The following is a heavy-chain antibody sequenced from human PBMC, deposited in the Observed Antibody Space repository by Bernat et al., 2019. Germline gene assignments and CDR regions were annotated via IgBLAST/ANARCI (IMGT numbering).Heavy chain of an antibody. CDR3: ARGQAMVRGGITPFDC. D-gene: IGHD3-10*01. CDR2: IYYSGNA. V-gene: IGHV4-31*03. CDR1: GGSISSGGYY. J-gene: IGHJ4*02. Sequence: QVQLQESGPGLVKPSQTLSLTCTVSGGSISSGGYYWSWIRQHPGKGLEWIGYIYYSGNAYYNPSLKSRVTISVDRSKNQFSLKLNSVTAADTAVYYCARGQAMVRGGITPFDCWGQGTLVTVSS.